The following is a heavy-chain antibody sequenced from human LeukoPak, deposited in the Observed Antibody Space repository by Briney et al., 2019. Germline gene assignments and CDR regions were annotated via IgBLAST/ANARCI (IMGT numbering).Heavy chain of an antibody. V-gene: IGHV3-20*04. CDR1: GFTFDDYG. D-gene: IGHD2-15*01. J-gene: IGHJ4*02. CDR3: ARDSAIVVVVAALGY. Sequence: GGSLRLSCAASGFTFDDYGMSWVRQAPGKGLEWVSGINWNGGSTGYADSVKGRFTISRDNAKNSLYLQMNSLRAEDTALYYCARDSAIVVVVAALGYWGQGTLVTVSS. CDR2: INWNGGST.